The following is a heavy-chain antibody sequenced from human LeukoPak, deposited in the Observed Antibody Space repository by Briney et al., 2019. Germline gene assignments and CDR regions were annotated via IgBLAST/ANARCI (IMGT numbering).Heavy chain of an antibody. CDR3: AWAFFTSGFDD. CDR1: GYTFTGYY. V-gene: IGHV1-2*02. Sequence: GASVKVSCKASGYTFTGYYVHWLRQAPGQGLTWMGWINPNSGGTDYAQQYQGRITLPRDTSSSTVYMELSRLTSDDSAVYFCAWAFFTSGFDDWGQGALVTVSS. J-gene: IGHJ4*02. CDR2: INPNSGGT. D-gene: IGHD3-3*02.